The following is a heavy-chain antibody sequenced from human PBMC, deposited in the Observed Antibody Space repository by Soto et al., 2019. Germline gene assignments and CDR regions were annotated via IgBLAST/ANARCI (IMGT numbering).Heavy chain of an antibody. J-gene: IGHJ5*02. V-gene: IGHV1-18*04. D-gene: IGHD6-19*01. CDR3: AREGRRSSSGWSYNWFDP. Sequence: ASVKVSCKASGYTFTSYGISWVRQAPGQGLEWMGWISAYNGNTNYAQKLQGRVTTTTDTSTSTAYMELRSLRSDDTAVYYCAREGRRSSSGWSYNWFDPWGQGTLVTVSS. CDR1: GYTFTSYG. CDR2: ISAYNGNT.